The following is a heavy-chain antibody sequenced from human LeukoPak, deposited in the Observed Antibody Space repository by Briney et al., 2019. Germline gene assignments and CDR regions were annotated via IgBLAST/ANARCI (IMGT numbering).Heavy chain of an antibody. V-gene: IGHV4-61*02. CDR3: ARGSLAGGIFYYYYYMDV. D-gene: IGHD2-15*01. Sequence: SQTLSLTCTVSGGSISSGSDYWSWIRQPAGKGLEWIGRIYTSGSTNYNPSLTSRVTISVDTSKNQFSLKLSFVTAADTAVYYCARGSLAGGIFYYYYYMDVWGKGTTVTVSS. J-gene: IGHJ6*03. CDR2: IYTSGST. CDR1: GGSISSGSDY.